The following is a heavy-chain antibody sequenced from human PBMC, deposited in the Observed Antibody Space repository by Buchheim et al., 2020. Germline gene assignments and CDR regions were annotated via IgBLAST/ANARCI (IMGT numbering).Heavy chain of an antibody. CDR3: AKDRGTTRFDYGMDV. CDR1: GFTFSNYW. V-gene: IGHV3-74*01. CDR2: INPDGSTT. Sequence: EVQVVESGGGLVQPGGSLRISCAVSGFTFSNYWMHWVRRPPGKGLVWVSRINPDGSTTNYAESVKGRFTISRDNAKNTLYLQMNSLRAEDTAVYYCAKDRGTTRFDYGMDVWGQGTT. D-gene: IGHD1-1*01. J-gene: IGHJ6*02.